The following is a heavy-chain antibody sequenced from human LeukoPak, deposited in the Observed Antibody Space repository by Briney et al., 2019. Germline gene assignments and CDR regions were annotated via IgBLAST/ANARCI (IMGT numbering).Heavy chain of an antibody. D-gene: IGHD4-17*01. CDR3: AGGLRSGLIDY. CDR1: EFTVNNNY. J-gene: IGHJ4*02. CDR2: IYSAGST. V-gene: IGHV3-53*01. Sequence: GGSLRLSCAASEFTVNNNYMSWVRQAPGKGLEWVSTIYSAGSTNYADSVKGRFTISRDNSKNTMYLQMNSLRAEDTAVYYCAGGLRSGLIDYWGQGTLVTVSS.